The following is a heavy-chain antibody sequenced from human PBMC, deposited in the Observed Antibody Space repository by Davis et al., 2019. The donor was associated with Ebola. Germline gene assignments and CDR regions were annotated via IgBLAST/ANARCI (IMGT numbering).Heavy chain of an antibody. CDR1: GGSISSSTYN. Sequence: PSETLSLTCTVSGGSISSSTYNWGWIRQPPGKGLEWIGTIYYTGSTFHNPSLKSRVTIFVDTSKNQFSLKLTSVTAADTAIYYCARQCTGGVCSYNWFDPWGQGILVTVSS. V-gene: IGHV4-39*01. CDR2: IYYTGST. CDR3: ARQCTGGVCSYNWFDP. J-gene: IGHJ5*02. D-gene: IGHD2-8*02.